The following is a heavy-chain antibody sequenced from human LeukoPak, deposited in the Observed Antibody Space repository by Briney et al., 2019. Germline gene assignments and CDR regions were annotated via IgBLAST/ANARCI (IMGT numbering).Heavy chain of an antibody. CDR1: GGSFSGYY. J-gene: IGHJ6*02. CDR2: INHSGST. CDR3: ARSLNHCSSTSCSWDV. Sequence: SETLSLTCAVCGGSFSGYYWSWIRQPPGKGLEWIGEINHSGSTNYNPSLKSRVTISVDTSKNQFSLKLSSVTAADTAVYYCARSLNHCSSTSCSWDVWGQGTTVTVSS. V-gene: IGHV4-34*01. D-gene: IGHD2-2*01.